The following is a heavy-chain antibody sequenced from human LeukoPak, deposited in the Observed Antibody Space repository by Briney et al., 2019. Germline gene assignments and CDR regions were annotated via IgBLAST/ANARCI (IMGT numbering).Heavy chain of an antibody. CDR1: GGSISSYY. CDR2: FHYSGST. CDR3: ARQEGSVINYYYGMDV. D-gene: IGHD3-10*01. J-gene: IGHJ6*02. V-gene: IGHV4-59*08. Sequence: SETLSLTCTVSGGSISSYYWSWIRQPPRKGLEGNGDFHYSGSTNYNPSLKSRVTISVDTSKNQFSLKLSSVTAADTAVYYCARQEGSVINYYYGMDVWGQGTTVTVSS.